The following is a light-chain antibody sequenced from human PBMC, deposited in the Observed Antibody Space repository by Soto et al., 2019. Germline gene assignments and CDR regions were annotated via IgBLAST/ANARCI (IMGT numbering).Light chain of an antibody. CDR3: NSHTSSNTRV. CDR2: EVS. V-gene: IGLV2-14*01. Sequence: QSVLTQPASVSGSPGQSITISCTGTSSDVGGYNHVSWYQHHPGKAPKRMIYEVSNRPSGVSNRFSGSKSGNTASLTISGLQADDEADYYCNSHTSSNTRVFGTGTKVTVL. CDR1: SSDVGGYNH. J-gene: IGLJ1*01.